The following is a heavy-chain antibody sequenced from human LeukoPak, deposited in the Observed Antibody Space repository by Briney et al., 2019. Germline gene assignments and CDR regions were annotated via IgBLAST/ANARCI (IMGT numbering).Heavy chain of an antibody. CDR3: AQLHYYESSGGNWFDP. Sequence: SGPTLVKPTQTLTLTCTFSWFSLSTSGVGVGWIRQPPGKALEWLALLYWNDDKRYSPSLKSRLTLTKDTSKNQVVITMTNMEPVGTAIYYCAQLHYYESSGGNWFDPWGEGTLVTVSS. CDR2: LYWNDDK. J-gene: IGHJ5*02. D-gene: IGHD3-22*01. V-gene: IGHV2-5*01. CDR1: WFSLSTSGVG.